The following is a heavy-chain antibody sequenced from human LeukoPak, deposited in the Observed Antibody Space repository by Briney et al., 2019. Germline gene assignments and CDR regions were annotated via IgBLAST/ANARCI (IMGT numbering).Heavy chain of an antibody. CDR3: ARAYIVVVPAAMEDYFDY. V-gene: IGHV5-51*01. CDR2: IYPGDSDT. D-gene: IGHD2-2*01. Sequence: GESLKISCKGSGYSFTSYWIGWVRPMPGKGLEWMGIIYPGDSDTRYSPSFQGQVTISADKSISTAYLQWSSLKASDTAMYYCARAYIVVVPAAMEDYFDYWGQGTLVTVSS. J-gene: IGHJ4*02. CDR1: GYSFTSYW.